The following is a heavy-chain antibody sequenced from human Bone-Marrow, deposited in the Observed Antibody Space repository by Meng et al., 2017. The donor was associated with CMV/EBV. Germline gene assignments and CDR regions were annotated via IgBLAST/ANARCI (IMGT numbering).Heavy chain of an antibody. Sequence: GGSLRLSCAASGFAFSNYAMSWVRQAPGKGLEWVSAITGSGGSTYYADSVKGRFTISRDNSKNTLYLQMNSLRAEDTALYYCAKDLYTYCSGGSRYPGAFDIWGQGTMVTVSS. D-gene: IGHD2-15*01. V-gene: IGHV3-23*01. CDR2: ITGSGGST. J-gene: IGHJ3*02. CDR3: AKDLYTYCSGGSRYPGAFDI. CDR1: GFAFSNYA.